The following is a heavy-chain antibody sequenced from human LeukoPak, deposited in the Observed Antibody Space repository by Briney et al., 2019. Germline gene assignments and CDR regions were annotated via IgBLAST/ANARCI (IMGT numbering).Heavy chain of an antibody. CDR1: GGTFSSYA. J-gene: IGHJ4*02. CDR2: IIPIFGTA. D-gene: IGHD5-18*01. V-gene: IGHV1-69*05. Sequence: SVKVSCKASGGTFSSYAISWVRQAPGQGLEWMGMIIPIFGTANYAQKFQGRVTITTDESTSTAYMELSSLRSEDTAVYYCARAVSVGDTAIVLWGQGTLVTVSS. CDR3: ARAVSVGDTAIVL.